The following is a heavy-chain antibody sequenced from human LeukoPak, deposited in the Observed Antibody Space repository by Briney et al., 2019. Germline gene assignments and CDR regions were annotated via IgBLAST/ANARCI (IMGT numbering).Heavy chain of an antibody. Sequence: GRSLRLSCSASGFNFSNYGMHWVRQAPGKGLEWVSAISGSGGSTYYADSVKGRFTISRDNSKNTLYLLMNSLRAEDTAVYYCAKPPSYYDSSGYYPYYFDYWGQGTLVTVSS. V-gene: IGHV3-23*01. CDR3: AKPPSYYDSSGYYPYYFDY. CDR2: ISGSGGST. J-gene: IGHJ4*02. D-gene: IGHD3-22*01. CDR1: GFNFSNYG.